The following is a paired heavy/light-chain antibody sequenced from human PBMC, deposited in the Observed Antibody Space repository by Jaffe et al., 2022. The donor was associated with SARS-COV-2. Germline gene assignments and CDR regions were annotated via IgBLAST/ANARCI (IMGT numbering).Heavy chain of an antibody. CDR3: ARDWGVLMMFGAIET. V-gene: IGHV3-33*01. D-gene: IGHD3-16*01. Sequence: QVQLVESGGGVVQPGGSLRLSCEASGFTFNSHGMHWVRQAPGKGLEWVALIWYDGTKTYYAESVQGRFIISRDSSMSTVYLQMNRLRAEDTAKYYCARDWGVLMMFGAIETWGQGTLVTVSS. CDR2: IWYDGTKT. CDR1: GFTFNSHG. J-gene: IGHJ5*02.
Light chain of an antibody. CDR3: QQYGSSLPYT. CDR2: GAS. V-gene: IGKV3-20*01. CDR1: QNIRNNY. J-gene: IGKJ2*01. Sequence: EIVLTQFPGTLSLSPGERASLSCRASQNIRNNYLAWYQQKPGQAPRLLIYGASNRPTGIPDRFSGSGSGTAFTLTISRLEPEDFAVYFCQQYGSSLPYTFGQGTKLEIK.